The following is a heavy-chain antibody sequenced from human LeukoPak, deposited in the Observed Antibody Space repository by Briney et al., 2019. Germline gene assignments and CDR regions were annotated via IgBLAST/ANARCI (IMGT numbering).Heavy chain of an antibody. D-gene: IGHD3-3*01. CDR3: ARDSADDFWSPNWFDP. Sequence: ASVKVSCKASGYTFTGYYMHWVRQAPGQGLEWMGWINPNSGGTNYAQKFQGRVTMTRDTSISTAYMELSRLRSDDTAVYYCARDSADDFWSPNWFDPWGQGTLVTVSS. CDR2: INPNSGGT. V-gene: IGHV1-2*02. J-gene: IGHJ5*02. CDR1: GYTFTGYY.